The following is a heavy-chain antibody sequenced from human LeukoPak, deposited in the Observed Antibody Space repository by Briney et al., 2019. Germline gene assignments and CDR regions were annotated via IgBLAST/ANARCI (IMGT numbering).Heavy chain of an antibody. CDR3: AKDLSIVVVPAVVTASFDY. J-gene: IGHJ4*02. CDR2: ISGSGGST. D-gene: IGHD2-2*01. V-gene: IGHV3-23*01. Sequence: PGGSLRLSCAASGFTFSSSAMSWVRQAPGKGLEWVADISGSGGSTYYADSVKGRFTISRDNSKNTLYLQMNSLRAEDTAVYYCAKDLSIVVVPAVVTASFDYWGQGTLVTVSS. CDR1: GFTFSSSA.